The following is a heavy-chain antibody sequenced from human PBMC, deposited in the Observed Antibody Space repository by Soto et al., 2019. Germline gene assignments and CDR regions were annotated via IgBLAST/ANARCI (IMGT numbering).Heavy chain of an antibody. CDR1: GGTFSSYA. Sequence: QVQLVQSGAEVKKPGSSVKVSCKASGGTFSSYAISWVRQAPGQGLEWMGGIIPIFGTANYAQKFQGRVTITADESTSTAYMELSSLRSEDTAVYYCARYCSGGSCFDKPRMGPYYYYGMDVWGQGTTVTVSS. V-gene: IGHV1-69*12. CDR3: ARYCSGGSCFDKPRMGPYYYYGMDV. J-gene: IGHJ6*02. CDR2: IIPIFGTA. D-gene: IGHD2-15*01.